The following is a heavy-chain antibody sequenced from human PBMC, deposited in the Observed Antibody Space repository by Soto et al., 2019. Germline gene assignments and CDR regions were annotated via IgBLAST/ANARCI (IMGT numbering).Heavy chain of an antibody. Sequence: QVQLVQSGAEVKKPGSSVKVSCKASGGTFSSYAISWVRQAPGQGLEWMGGIIPIFGTANYAQKFQGRVTITAGESTSTSYMELSSLRSEDTAVYYCAREGLWNDPNYYDGMDVWGQGTTVTVSS. J-gene: IGHJ6*02. V-gene: IGHV1-69*01. CDR3: AREGLWNDPNYYDGMDV. D-gene: IGHD1-1*01. CDR2: IIPIFGTA. CDR1: GGTFSSYA.